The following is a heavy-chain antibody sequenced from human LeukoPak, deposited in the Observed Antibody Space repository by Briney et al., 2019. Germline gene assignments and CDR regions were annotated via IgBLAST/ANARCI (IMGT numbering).Heavy chain of an antibody. CDR3: AKDIHRDGYPGAIDY. V-gene: IGHV3-11*01. CDR2: ISRSGSTK. J-gene: IGHJ4*02. Sequence: GGSLRLSCAASGFTFSDYNMRWIRQAPGKGLEWVSSISRSGSTKYYADSVKGRFTISRDNAKNSLFLQMNSLRAEDTALYYCAKDIHRDGYPGAIDYWGQGTLVIVSS. D-gene: IGHD5-24*01. CDR1: GFTFSDYN.